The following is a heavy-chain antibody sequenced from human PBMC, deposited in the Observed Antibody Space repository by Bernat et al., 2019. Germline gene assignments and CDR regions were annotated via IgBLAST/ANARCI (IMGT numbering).Heavy chain of an antibody. V-gene: IGHV3-23*04. Sequence: VQLVESGGGVVQPGRSLRLSCAASGFTFSSYGMHWVRQAPGKGLVWVSAISGSGGSTYYADSVKGRFTISRDNSKNTLYLQMNSLRAEGTAVYYCANIWGYDLQAEVDVWGQGTTVTVSS. CDR2: ISGSGGST. CDR1: GFTFSSYG. CDR3: ANIWGYDLQAEVDV. D-gene: IGHD5-12*01. J-gene: IGHJ6*02.